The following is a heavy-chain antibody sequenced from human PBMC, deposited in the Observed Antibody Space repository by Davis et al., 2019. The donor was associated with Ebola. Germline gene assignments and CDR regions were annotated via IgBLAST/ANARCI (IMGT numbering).Heavy chain of an antibody. CDR2: IIPGLDIV. V-gene: IGHV1-69*10. D-gene: IGHD1-1*01. CDR1: GYTFTNYW. Sequence: KISCKGSGYTFTNYWIGWVRQAPGEGLEWMGEIIPGLDIVNYPQRFQDRVTFTADASTTTVYMEMTNLRSEDTAVFYCATETKSAEDYWGQGTLVIVSS. J-gene: IGHJ4*02. CDR3: ATETKSAEDY.